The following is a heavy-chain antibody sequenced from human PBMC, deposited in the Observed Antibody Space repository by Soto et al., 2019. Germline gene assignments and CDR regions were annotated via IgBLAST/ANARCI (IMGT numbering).Heavy chain of an antibody. V-gene: IGHV3-11*01. CDR2: MSGRGTTI. Sequence: VQLVESGGGLVKPGGSLRLSCAASGFSFSDYYMSWVRQAPGKGLEWVSYMSGRGTTIYYADSVKGRFTISRDNAKNSLFLQMDNVRAEDTAVYYCARYSFGYVDYWGQGILVTVSS. J-gene: IGHJ4*02. D-gene: IGHD3-22*01. CDR1: GFSFSDYY. CDR3: ARYSFGYVDY.